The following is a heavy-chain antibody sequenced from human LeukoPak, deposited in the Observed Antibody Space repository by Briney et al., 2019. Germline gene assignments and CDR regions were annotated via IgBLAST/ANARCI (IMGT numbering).Heavy chain of an antibody. CDR3: ARLYDSSGPTFDP. Sequence: NPGGSLRLSCAASGFTFSSYSMNWVRQAPGKGLEWVSSISSSSSYIYYADSVKGRFTISRDNAKNSLYLQMNSLRAEDTAVYYCARLYDSSGPTFDPWGQGTLVTVSS. D-gene: IGHD3-22*01. V-gene: IGHV3-21*01. J-gene: IGHJ5*02. CDR1: GFTFSSYS. CDR2: ISSSSSYI.